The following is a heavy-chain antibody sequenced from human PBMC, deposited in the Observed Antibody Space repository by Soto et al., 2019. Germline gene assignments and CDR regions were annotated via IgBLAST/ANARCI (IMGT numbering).Heavy chain of an antibody. CDR2: MNAKSGDT. Sequence: ASVKVSCKASGYTFSDFDINWLRQASGQGPEWMGWMNAKSGDTFFPQRFQGEFNMTWDTSPSTAYMEVGSLTSDDTAIYYCARGNHFNYAGFDVWGQGTTVTVSS. CDR3: ARGNHFNYAGFDV. D-gene: IGHD3-16*01. J-gene: IGHJ6*02. V-gene: IGHV1-8*01. CDR1: GYTFSDFD.